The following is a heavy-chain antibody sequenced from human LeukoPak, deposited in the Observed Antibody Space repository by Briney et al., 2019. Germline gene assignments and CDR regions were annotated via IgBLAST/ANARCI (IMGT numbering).Heavy chain of an antibody. CDR2: IYSGGST. J-gene: IGHJ4*02. Sequence: GGSLRLSCAASGFTVSSNYMSWVRQAPGKGLEWVSVIYSGGSTYYADSVKGRFTISRDNAKKSLYLQMNSLRAEDTAVYYCARDLSTYGSGSFDYWGQGTLVTVSS. CDR1: GFTVSSNY. CDR3: ARDLSTYGSGSFDY. V-gene: IGHV3-53*01. D-gene: IGHD3-10*01.